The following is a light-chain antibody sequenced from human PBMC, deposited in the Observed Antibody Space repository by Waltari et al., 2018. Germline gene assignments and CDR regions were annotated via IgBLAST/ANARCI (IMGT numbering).Light chain of an antibody. CDR2: AAS. J-gene: IGKJ2*01. Sequence: AIQMTQSPSSLSASVGDSVTITCRASQAIRNDLGWYKQTPGRAPKLLIFAASSLQSGVPSRFSGSGSGTDFTLTITSLQPEDFATYYCLQDYNYPYTFGRGTKLEIK. CDR3: LQDYNYPYT. CDR1: QAIRND. V-gene: IGKV1-6*01.